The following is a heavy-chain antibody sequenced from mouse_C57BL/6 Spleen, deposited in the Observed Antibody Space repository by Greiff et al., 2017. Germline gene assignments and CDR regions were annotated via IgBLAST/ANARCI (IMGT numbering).Heavy chain of an antibody. CDR1: GYCFNTYA. Sequence: EVQLVESGGGLVQPNGSLKLSCAASGYCFNTYAMNWVRQAPGKGFEWVARISTKSNNYASYYADSVNDRFTISRDDAECMLYLQMNNSKTEDTAMYYGVRQLYYSTPWDYAKDYWGQGTSVTVSA. D-gene: IGHD2-5*01. CDR2: ISTKSNNYAS. J-gene: IGHJ4*01. CDR3: VRQLYYSTPWDYAKDY. V-gene: IGHV10-1*01.